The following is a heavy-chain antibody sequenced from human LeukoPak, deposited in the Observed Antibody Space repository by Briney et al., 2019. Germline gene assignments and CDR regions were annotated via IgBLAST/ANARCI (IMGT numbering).Heavy chain of an antibody. D-gene: IGHD3-22*01. Sequence: GRSLRLSCAASGFTFSNYAMSWVRQAPGKGLEWVSTLGGRGVLTYYADSVRGRFTVSRDNSKNTLYLQMNSLRAEDTAVYYCARRDVSGYYALDSWGQGFLVTVSS. CDR2: LGGRGVLT. CDR3: ARRDVSGYYALDS. V-gene: IGHV3-23*01. J-gene: IGHJ4*02. CDR1: GFTFSNYA.